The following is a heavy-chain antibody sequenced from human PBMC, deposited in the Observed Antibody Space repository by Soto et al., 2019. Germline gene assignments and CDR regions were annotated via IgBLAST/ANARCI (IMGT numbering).Heavy chain of an antibody. V-gene: IGHV1-69*01. CDR3: ARGGVSRTRRILFGT. J-gene: IGHJ5*02. Sequence: QVQLVQSGAEVKKPGSSVKVSCKASGGTFSSYAISWVRQAPGQGLEWMGGIIPIFGTANYAQKFQGRVTITADESTGTAYMELSSLRAEDTAVYYCARGGVSRTRRILFGTCGEGNLVTVAA. D-gene: IGHD3-10*02. CDR1: GGTFSSYA. CDR2: IIPIFGTA.